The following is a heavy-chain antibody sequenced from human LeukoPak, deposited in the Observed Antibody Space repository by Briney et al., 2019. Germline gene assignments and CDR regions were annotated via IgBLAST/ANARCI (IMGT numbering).Heavy chain of an antibody. Sequence: PGGSLRLSCAASGFTFSSYGTHWVRQAPGKGLEWVAFIRYDGSNKYYADSVKGRFTISRDNSKNTLYLQMNSLRAEDTAVYYCARHYMTTVTKGAFDIWGQGTMVTVSS. J-gene: IGHJ3*02. D-gene: IGHD4-17*01. CDR2: IRYDGSNK. CDR3: ARHYMTTVTKGAFDI. V-gene: IGHV3-30*02. CDR1: GFTFSSYG.